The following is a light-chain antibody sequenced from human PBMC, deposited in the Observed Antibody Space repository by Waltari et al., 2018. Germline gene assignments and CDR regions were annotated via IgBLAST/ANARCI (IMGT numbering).Light chain of an antibody. J-gene: IGKJ1*01. CDR3: QMYVRLPVT. CDR1: QSVGRA. Sequence: EIVLTQSPGTLALSPGERDTLSCRASQSVGRALAWYQQKPGQAPRLLIYDAFSRATGISDKFSGSGSGTDFTLTISRVEPEDFAVYFCQMYVRLPVTFGQGTKVEVK. CDR2: DAF. V-gene: IGKV3-20*01.